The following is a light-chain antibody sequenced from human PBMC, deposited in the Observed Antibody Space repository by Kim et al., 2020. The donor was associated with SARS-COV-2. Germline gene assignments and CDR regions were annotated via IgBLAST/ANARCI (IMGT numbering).Light chain of an antibody. CDR3: SSYTTRSTWV. J-gene: IGLJ3*02. CDR2: GVN. Sequence: GXSITIFCTGTRSDGGGYNYVSWYQQHPGKAPKLMIYGVNDRPSGVSNRFSGSKSGNTASLSISGLQAEDEANYYCSSYTTRSTWVFGGGTQLTVL. V-gene: IGLV2-14*03. CDR1: RSDGGGYNY.